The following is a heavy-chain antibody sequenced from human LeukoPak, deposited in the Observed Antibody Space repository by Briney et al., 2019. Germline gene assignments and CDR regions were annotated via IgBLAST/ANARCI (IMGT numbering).Heavy chain of an antibody. D-gene: IGHD5-12*01. CDR3: ARDDSDIVATTKAFDF. Sequence: GGSLILSCSASGFTFSSYAMGGVRQAPGKGLEWVTVISGSGDSTYYADSVKGRFTISRDNSKNTLYLQMNSLRAEDTAVYFCARDDSDIVATTKAFDFWGQGTLVTVSS. CDR2: ISGSGDST. CDR1: GFTFSSYA. V-gene: IGHV3-23*01. J-gene: IGHJ4*02.